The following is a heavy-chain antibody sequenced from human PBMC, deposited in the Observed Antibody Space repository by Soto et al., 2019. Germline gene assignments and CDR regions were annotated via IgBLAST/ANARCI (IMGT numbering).Heavy chain of an antibody. D-gene: IGHD3-10*01. CDR3: ARVSGYYGSGRGLDYYGMDV. Sequence: PSETLSLTCAVSGYSISSGYYWGWIRQPPGKGLEWIGSIYHSGSTYYNPSLKSRVTISVDTSKNQFSLKLSSVTAADTAVYYCARVSGYYGSGRGLDYYGMDVWGQGTTVTVSS. J-gene: IGHJ6*02. CDR1: GYSISSGYY. CDR2: IYHSGST. V-gene: IGHV4-38-2*01.